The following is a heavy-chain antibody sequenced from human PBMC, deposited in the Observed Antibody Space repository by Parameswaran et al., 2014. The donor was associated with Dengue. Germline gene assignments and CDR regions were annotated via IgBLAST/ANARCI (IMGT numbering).Heavy chain of an antibody. CDR3: AHSEGYCSSAHCYTWKERFDY. J-gene: IGHJ4*02. V-gene: IGHV2-70*12. CDR2: IDWDDDK. D-gene: IGHD2-2*02. Sequence: ARWIRQPPGKALEWLALIDWDDDKYYSTSLKTRLTISKDTSKNQVVLTMTNMDPVDTATYYCAHSEGYCSSAHCYTWKERFDYWGQGTLVTVSS.